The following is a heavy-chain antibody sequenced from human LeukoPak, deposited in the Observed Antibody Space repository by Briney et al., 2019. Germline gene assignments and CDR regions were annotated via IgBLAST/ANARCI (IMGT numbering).Heavy chain of an antibody. CDR1: GNTFTDYY. CDR3: ARDKDGMDV. CDR2: INPKSGGT. Sequence: ASVKVSCKASGNTFTDYYMNWVRQAPGQGLEWIGWINPKSGGTNYAQKFQGRVTMTRDTSISTAYMELNRPISDDSAVYYCARDKDGMDVWGQGTAVTVSS. J-gene: IGHJ6*02. D-gene: IGHD2-15*01. V-gene: IGHV1-2*02.